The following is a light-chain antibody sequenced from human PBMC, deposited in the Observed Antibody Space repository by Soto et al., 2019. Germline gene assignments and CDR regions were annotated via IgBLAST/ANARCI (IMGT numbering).Light chain of an antibody. CDR2: GAT. Sequence: DIQMTQSPSTLSASVGDRVTITCRASESISNYLNWYQQVPGRAPKILIYGATSLESGVPSRFSGTGSGTDFTLTISNLQPEDFATYYCQQSHSSPTLGQGTKVDIK. CDR3: QQSHSSPT. J-gene: IGKJ1*01. V-gene: IGKV1-39*01. CDR1: ESISNY.